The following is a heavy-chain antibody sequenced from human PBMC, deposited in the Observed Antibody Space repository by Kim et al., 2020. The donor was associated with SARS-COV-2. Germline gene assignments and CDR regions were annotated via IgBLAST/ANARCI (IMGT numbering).Heavy chain of an antibody. Sequence: TNYNPSLKSRVTISVDTSKNQLSLKLKSVTAADTAVYYWARIVSGWHADYWGQGTLVTVSS. CDR2: T. J-gene: IGHJ4*02. D-gene: IGHD6-19*01. CDR3: ARIVSGWHADY. V-gene: IGHV4-59*01.